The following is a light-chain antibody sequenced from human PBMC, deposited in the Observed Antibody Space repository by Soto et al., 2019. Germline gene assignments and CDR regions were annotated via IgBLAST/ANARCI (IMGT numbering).Light chain of an antibody. Sequence: DIQMTQSPSSLSASVGDRVTSTCQGSQDISNYLKWYQQKPGKAPKLLIYEASNLETWVPSRFRGSGSGTEFTFTISSLQPEDIATYYCQQYDNPPLTFGGGTKVEI. CDR3: QQYDNPPLT. CDR2: EAS. J-gene: IGKJ4*01. V-gene: IGKV1-33*01. CDR1: QDISNY.